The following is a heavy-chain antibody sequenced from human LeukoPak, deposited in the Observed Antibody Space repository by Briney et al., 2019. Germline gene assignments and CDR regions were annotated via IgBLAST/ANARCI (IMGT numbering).Heavy chain of an antibody. CDR1: GFTFSSYA. CDR2: ISYDGSNK. V-gene: IGHV3-30-3*01. J-gene: IGHJ4*02. Sequence: EGSLRLSCAASGFTFSSYAMHWVRQAPGKGLEWVAVISYDGSNKYYADPVKGRFTISRDNSKNTLYLQMNSLRAEDTAVYYCARGKVHDLYGDYVFDYWGQGTLVTVSS. D-gene: IGHD4-17*01. CDR3: ARGKVHDLYGDYVFDY.